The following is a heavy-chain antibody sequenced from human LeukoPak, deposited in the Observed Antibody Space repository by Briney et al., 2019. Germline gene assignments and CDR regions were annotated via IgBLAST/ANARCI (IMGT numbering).Heavy chain of an antibody. J-gene: IGHJ4*02. D-gene: IGHD6-19*01. V-gene: IGHV3-21*01. Sequence: GGSLRLSCAASGFTFSSYAMHWVRQAPGKGLEWVSSLTSPVGRMYYADSLKGRITISRDNARSTLYLQMNSLRAEDTAVYYCATDGRSSGWYGFDYWGQGTPVTVSS. CDR1: GFTFSSYA. CDR3: ATDGRSSGWYGFDY. CDR2: LTSPVGRM.